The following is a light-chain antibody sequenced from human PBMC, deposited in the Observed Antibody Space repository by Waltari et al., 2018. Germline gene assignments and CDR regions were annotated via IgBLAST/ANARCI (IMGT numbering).Light chain of an antibody. V-gene: IGLV7-46*01. CDR1: TGAVTSGHY. CDR3: LLYYSGTRV. CDR2: ATN. Sequence: QAVVPQEPSLTVSPGGTVTLTCGSSTGAVTSGHYPYWFHQEPGPAPRTLIYATNIKHSWTPARFSGSLLGGKAALTLSGAQPEDEAEYYCLLYYSGTRVFGGGTKLTVL. J-gene: IGLJ2*01.